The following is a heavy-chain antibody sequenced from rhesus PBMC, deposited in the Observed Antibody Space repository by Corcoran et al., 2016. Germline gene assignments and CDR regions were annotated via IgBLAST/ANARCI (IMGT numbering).Heavy chain of an antibody. J-gene: IGHJ5-1*01. V-gene: IGHV4S11*01. CDR2: IYGSGSST. Sequence: QVQLQASGPGLVKPLETLSLTRAVFGGSISINYWTWLSHAPGKGLEWIGYIYGSGSSTNYNPSLKSRVTLSVDTSKNQVSLKLRSVTAADTAVYYCASGSFARFDVWGAGVLVTVSS. CDR1: GGSISINY. D-gene: IGHD5-12*01. CDR3: ASGSFARFDV.